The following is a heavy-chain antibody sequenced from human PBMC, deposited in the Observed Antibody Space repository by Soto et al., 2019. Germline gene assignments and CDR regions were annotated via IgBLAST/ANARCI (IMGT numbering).Heavy chain of an antibody. V-gene: IGHV3-48*03. Sequence: PGGSLRLSCAASGFTFSSYEVNWVRQAPGKGLEWVSYISSSGSTISYADSVKGRFTISRDNAKNSLYLQMNSLRAEDTAVYYCARERGYRYCSSTSCHDAFDIWGQGTMVTVSS. CDR3: ARERGYRYCSSTSCHDAFDI. CDR2: ISSSGSTI. D-gene: IGHD2-2*01. J-gene: IGHJ3*02. CDR1: GFTFSSYE.